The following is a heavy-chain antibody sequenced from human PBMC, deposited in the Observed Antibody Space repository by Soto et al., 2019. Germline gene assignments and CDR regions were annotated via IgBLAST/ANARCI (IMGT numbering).Heavy chain of an antibody. CDR1: GFTFSSFG. CDR2: IWYDGSNK. J-gene: IGHJ5*02. D-gene: IGHD1-26*01. CDR3: ARDRYSHRELAFRHNWFDP. Sequence: PGGSLRLSCAASGFTFSSFGMHWVRQAPGKGLEWVAVIWYDGSNKYYADSVKGRFTISRDNSKNTLYLQMNSLRAEDTAVYYCARDRYSHRELAFRHNWFDPWGQGTLVTVSS. V-gene: IGHV3-33*01.